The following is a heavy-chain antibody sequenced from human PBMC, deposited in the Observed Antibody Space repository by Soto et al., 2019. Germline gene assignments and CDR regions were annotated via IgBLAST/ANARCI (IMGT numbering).Heavy chain of an antibody. J-gene: IGHJ4*02. V-gene: IGHV1-8*01. CDR2: VSPDHANA. CDR3: AVTTGY. CDR1: GYTFTDYD. D-gene: IGHD4-17*01. Sequence: QGRVVQSGAEVKKPGASVKVSCKTSGYTFTDYDINWVRQAPGQGLEWMGWVSPDHANAGYAQQFEGRVTMTIDTSISTTYMELTNLRSEDTAVYYCAVTTGYWGQGTKVTVSS.